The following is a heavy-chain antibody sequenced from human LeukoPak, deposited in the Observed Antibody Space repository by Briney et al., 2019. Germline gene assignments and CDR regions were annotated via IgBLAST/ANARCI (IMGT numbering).Heavy chain of an antibody. CDR3: ARHGLSMVRGVRYYYGMDV. Sequence: SETLSLTCTVSGDSISSSSYYWGWIRQPPGKGLEWIGNIYYSGSTYYNPSLKSRVTISVDTSKNQFSLKLSSVTAADTAVYCCARHGLSMVRGVRYYYGMDVWGQGTTVTVSS. CDR1: GDSISSSSYY. V-gene: IGHV4-39*01. J-gene: IGHJ6*02. D-gene: IGHD3-10*01. CDR2: IYYSGST.